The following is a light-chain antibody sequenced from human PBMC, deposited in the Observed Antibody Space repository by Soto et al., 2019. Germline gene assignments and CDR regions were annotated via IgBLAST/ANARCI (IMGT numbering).Light chain of an antibody. V-gene: IGLV2-8*01. CDR2: EVS. J-gene: IGLJ2*01. CDR1: SSDVGGYNY. CDR3: SSYAGSNNFVV. Sequence: QSALTQPPSASGSPGQSVTISCTGTSSDVGGYNYVSWYQQHPGKAPKLMIYEVSKRPSGGPDRFSGSKSGNTASLTVSGRQAEDEADYCCSSYAGSNNFVVVGGGTKLTVL.